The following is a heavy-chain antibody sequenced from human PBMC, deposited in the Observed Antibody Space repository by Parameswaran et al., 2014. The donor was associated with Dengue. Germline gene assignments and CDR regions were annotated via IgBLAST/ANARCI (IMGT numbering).Heavy chain of an antibody. CDR3: ARDKCSGGSCYPHYYYYGMDV. Sequence: VRQAPGKGLEWVSSISSSSSYIYYADSVKGRFTISRDNAKNSLYLQMNSLRAEDTAVYYCARDKCSGGSCYPHYYYYGMDVWGQGTTVTVSS. CDR2: ISSSSSYI. V-gene: IGHV3-21*01. J-gene: IGHJ6*02. D-gene: IGHD2-15*01.